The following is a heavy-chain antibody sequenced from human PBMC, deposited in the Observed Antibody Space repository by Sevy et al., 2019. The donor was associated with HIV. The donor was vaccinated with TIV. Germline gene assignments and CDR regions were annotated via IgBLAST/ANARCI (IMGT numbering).Heavy chain of an antibody. D-gene: IGHD3-22*01. CDR3: AKDTIVVVGEALDI. CDR1: GFSFSSYE. J-gene: IGHJ3*02. CDR2: ISGRDTGT. V-gene: IGHV3-23*01. Sequence: GGSLRLSCAASGFSFSSYEMSWVRQAPGKGLEWVSAISGRDTGTFYAESVKGRFTISRDNSKNTLYLQMNSLRAEDTAVYYCAKDTIVVVGEALDIWGRGTMVTVSS.